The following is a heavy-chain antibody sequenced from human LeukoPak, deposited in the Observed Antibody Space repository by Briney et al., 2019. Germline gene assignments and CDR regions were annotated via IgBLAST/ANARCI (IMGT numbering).Heavy chain of an antibody. D-gene: IGHD4-17*01. Sequence: GESLKISCKGSGYSFTTYWIGWVRQMPGKGLEWMGIIYPGDSETRYSPPFQGQVTISADKSITTAYLQWSSLKASDTAMYYCARLPTVTTYDYWGQGTLVTVSS. CDR3: ARLPTVTTYDY. V-gene: IGHV5-51*01. J-gene: IGHJ4*02. CDR2: IYPGDSET. CDR1: GYSFTTYW.